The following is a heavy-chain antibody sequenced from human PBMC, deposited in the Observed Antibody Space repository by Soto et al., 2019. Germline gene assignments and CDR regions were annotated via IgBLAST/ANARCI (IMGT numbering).Heavy chain of an antibody. CDR3: ARGKGAAAGVYYFDY. Sequence: PSETLSLTCAVSGGSISSSNWWSWVRQPPGKGLEWIGEIYHSGSTNYNPSLKSRVTISVDKSKNQFSLKLSSVTAADTAVYYCARGKGAAAGVYYFDYWGQGTLVTVSS. V-gene: IGHV4-4*02. J-gene: IGHJ4*02. CDR2: IYHSGST. CDR1: GGSISSSNW. D-gene: IGHD6-13*01.